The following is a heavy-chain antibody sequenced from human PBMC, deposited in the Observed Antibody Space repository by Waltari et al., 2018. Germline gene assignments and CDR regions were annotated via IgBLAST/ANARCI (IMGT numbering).Heavy chain of an antibody. CDR2: INHSGST. CDR3: ARMMTTVKRGFDY. CDR1: GGSFSGYY. J-gene: IGHJ4*02. D-gene: IGHD4-4*01. Sequence: QVQLQQWGAGLWKPSETLSLTCAVYGGSFSGYYWSWIRQPPGKGLEWIGEINHSGSTNYNPSLKSRVTISVDTSKNQFSRKLSSVTAADTAVYYCARMMTTVKRGFDYWGQGTLVTVSS. V-gene: IGHV4-34*01.